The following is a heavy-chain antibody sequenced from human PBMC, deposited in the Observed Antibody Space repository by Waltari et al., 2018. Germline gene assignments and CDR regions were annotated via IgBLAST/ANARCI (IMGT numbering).Heavy chain of an antibody. Sequence: QVQLQQWGAGLLKPSETMSLTCAIYGGSFSGYYWSWIRQPPGKGLEWIGEINHSGRTNYNPSLKSRVTISVDTSKNQFSLKLSSVTAADTAVYYCAGQQQLVRSGDYWGQGTLVTVSS. CDR2: INHSGRT. D-gene: IGHD6-13*01. CDR3: AGQQQLVRSGDY. V-gene: IGHV4-34*01. J-gene: IGHJ4*02. CDR1: GGSFSGYY.